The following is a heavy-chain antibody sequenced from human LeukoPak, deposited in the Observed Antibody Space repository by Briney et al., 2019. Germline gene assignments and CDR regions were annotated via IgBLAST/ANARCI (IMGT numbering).Heavy chain of an antibody. CDR3: ARPAVAGLWAGGYDY. D-gene: IGHD6-19*01. CDR2: ISSDGSII. Sequence: PGGSLRLSCAASGFSFTSYWMHWVRHAPGKGLVWVSRISSDGSIINYADSVKGRFTISRDNAKNTLYLQMNSLRVEDTAVYYCARPAVAGLWAGGYDYWGQGTLVTVSS. V-gene: IGHV3-74*01. CDR1: GFSFTSYW. J-gene: IGHJ4*02.